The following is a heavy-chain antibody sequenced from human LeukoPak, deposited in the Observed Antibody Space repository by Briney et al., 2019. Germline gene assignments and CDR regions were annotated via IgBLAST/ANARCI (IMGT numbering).Heavy chain of an antibody. J-gene: IGHJ4*02. CDR1: GGSISSGGYY. Sequence: SETLSLTCTASGGSISSGGYYWSWIRQHPGKGLEWIGYIYYSGSTYYNPSLKSRVTISVDTSKNQFSLKLSSVTAADTAVYYCARGGAYGSGTFDYWGQGTLVTVSS. CDR3: ARGGAYGSGTFDY. D-gene: IGHD3-10*01. CDR2: IYYSGST. V-gene: IGHV4-31*03.